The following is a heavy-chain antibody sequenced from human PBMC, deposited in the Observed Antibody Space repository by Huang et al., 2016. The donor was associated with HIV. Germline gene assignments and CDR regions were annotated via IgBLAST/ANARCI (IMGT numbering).Heavy chain of an antibody. CDR3: ARSEPSRYYFDY. V-gene: IGHV3-30-3*01. J-gene: IGHJ4*02. Sequence: QVQLVESGGGVVQPGTSLRLSCAASGFTFSNYAMNWFRQDPGKGLGVVEVISNEGSTKYYADSVKGRFTISRDNSKNTVYLQMNSLRAEDTAVYYCARSEPSRYYFDYWGQGTLVTVSS. CDR1: GFTFSNYA. CDR2: ISNEGSTK.